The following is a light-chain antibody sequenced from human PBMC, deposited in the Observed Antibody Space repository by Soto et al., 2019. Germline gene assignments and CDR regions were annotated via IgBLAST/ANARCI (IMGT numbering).Light chain of an antibody. Sequence: QSALTQPPSVSGAPGQRVTISCTGSSSNIGATYDVHWYQQLPGRAPTLIIYSNNNRASGVPDRFSGSKSGTSASLAISGLRSEDEADYYCAAWDDSLSGWVFGGGTKLTVL. CDR2: SNN. V-gene: IGLV1-40*01. CDR1: SSNIGATYD. CDR3: AAWDDSLSGWV. J-gene: IGLJ3*02.